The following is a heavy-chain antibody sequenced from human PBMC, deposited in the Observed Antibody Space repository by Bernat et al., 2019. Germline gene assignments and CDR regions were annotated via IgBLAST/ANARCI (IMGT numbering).Heavy chain of an antibody. D-gene: IGHD4-17*01. J-gene: IGHJ4*02. CDR3: ASSYYGDSPPY. CDR2: SEPSDSST. V-gene: IGHV5-10-1*03. CDR1: GYRFTSYW. Sequence: EVQLGQSGAEVNKPGEALRISCKGSGYRFTSYWISWVRQMPGKGLEWMGRSEPSDSSTNDSPSFHAPVTIPTDTSISTAYLQWSSLKASDTAVSYCASSYYGDSPPYWGQGTLVTVSS.